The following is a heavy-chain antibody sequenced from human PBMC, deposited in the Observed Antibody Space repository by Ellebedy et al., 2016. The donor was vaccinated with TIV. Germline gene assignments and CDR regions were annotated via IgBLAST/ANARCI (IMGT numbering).Heavy chain of an antibody. J-gene: IGHJ5*02. Sequence: PGGSLRLSCSASGFIFSSYAMHWVRQAPGRGLEWVAVVSYDGRSKYYADSVKGRFTISRDNSKNTLYLQMSSLRDEDTAVYSCAREGYSSSRGYNWFDPWGQGTLVTVSS. CDR3: AREGYSSSRGYNWFDP. CDR2: VSYDGRSK. D-gene: IGHD6-6*01. V-gene: IGHV3-30*04. CDR1: GFIFSSYA.